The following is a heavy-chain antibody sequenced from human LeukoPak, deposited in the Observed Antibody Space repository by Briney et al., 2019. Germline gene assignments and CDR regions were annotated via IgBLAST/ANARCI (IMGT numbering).Heavy chain of an antibody. CDR3: ARDYSTTVTIAFDI. Sequence: SQTLSLTCSVSGGSISNYWWSWIRQPPGKGLEWIGYIYHSGSTNQNPSLKSRVTMSVDTSKNQFSLKLSSVTAADTAVYYCARDYSTTVTIAFDIWGQGTMVTVSS. J-gene: IGHJ3*02. D-gene: IGHD4-17*01. CDR2: IYHSGST. V-gene: IGHV4-59*12. CDR1: GGSISNYW.